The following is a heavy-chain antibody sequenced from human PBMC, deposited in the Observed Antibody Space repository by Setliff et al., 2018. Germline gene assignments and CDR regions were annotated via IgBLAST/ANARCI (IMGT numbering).Heavy chain of an antibody. J-gene: IGHJ3*02. V-gene: IGHV3-30*02. D-gene: IGHD1-26*01. CDR2: IRYDGSNK. Sequence: PGGSLRLSCAASGFTFSSYGMHWVRQAPGKGLEWVAFIRYDGSNKYYADSVKGRFTISRDNSKNTLYLQMNSLRAEDTAVYYCAKDKSGSYKWDAFDIWGQGTMVTVS. CDR1: GFTFSSYG. CDR3: AKDKSGSYKWDAFDI.